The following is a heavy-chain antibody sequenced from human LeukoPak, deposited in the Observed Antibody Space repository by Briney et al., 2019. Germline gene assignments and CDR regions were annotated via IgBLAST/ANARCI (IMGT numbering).Heavy chain of an antibody. CDR1: GYTFTSYA. J-gene: IGHJ6*02. D-gene: IGHD5-18*01. V-gene: IGHV1-3*01. Sequence: ASVKVSCKASGYTFTSYAMHWVRQAPGQRLEWMGWINAGNGNTKYSQKFQGRVTITRDTSASTAYMELSSLRSEDTAVYYCAATYSYDIYYYYGMDVWGQGTTVTVSS. CDR3: AATYSYDIYYYYGMDV. CDR2: INAGNGNT.